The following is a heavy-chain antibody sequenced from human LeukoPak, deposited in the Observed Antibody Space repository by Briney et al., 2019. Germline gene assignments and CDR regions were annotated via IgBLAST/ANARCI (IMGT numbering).Heavy chain of an antibody. CDR2: IYYTGTT. Sequence: SGTLSLTCAVSGGSISSYYWSWIRQPPGKGLEWLGDIYYTGTTKYNPSLKSRVTISVDTSKNQFSLKLRSVTAADTAVYYCARAPFSRGFGEYYFDYWGQGTLVTVSS. V-gene: IGHV4-59*01. CDR3: ARAPFSRGFGEYYFDY. D-gene: IGHD3-10*01. J-gene: IGHJ4*02. CDR1: GGSISSYY.